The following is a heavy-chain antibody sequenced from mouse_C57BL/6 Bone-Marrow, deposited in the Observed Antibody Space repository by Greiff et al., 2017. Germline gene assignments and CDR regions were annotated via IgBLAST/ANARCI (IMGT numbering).Heavy chain of an antibody. V-gene: IGHV1-59*01. D-gene: IGHD2-3*01. CDR3: ARTDGYYGLGPYFDY. CDR2: IDPSDSYT. CDR1: GYTFTSYW. J-gene: IGHJ2*01. Sequence: QVQLQQPGAELVRPGTSVKLSCKASGYTFTSYWMHWVKQRPGQGLEWIGVIDPSDSYTNYNQKFKGKATLTVDTSSSTAYMQLSSLTSEDSAVYYCARTDGYYGLGPYFDYWGQGTTLTVSS.